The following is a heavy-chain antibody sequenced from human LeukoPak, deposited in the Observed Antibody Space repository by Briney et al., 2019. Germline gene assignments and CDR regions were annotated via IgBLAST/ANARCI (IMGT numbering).Heavy chain of an antibody. CDR1: GFTFSSYW. D-gene: IGHD1-26*01. Sequence: PGGSLRLSCAASGFTFSSYWMSWVRQAPGKGLEWVANIKQDESEKYYVDSVKGRFTISRDNSKNTVYLQMGSPRAEDMAVYYCARREGANFDCWGQGTLVTVSS. J-gene: IGHJ4*02. V-gene: IGHV3-7*01. CDR3: ARREGANFDC. CDR2: IKQDESEK.